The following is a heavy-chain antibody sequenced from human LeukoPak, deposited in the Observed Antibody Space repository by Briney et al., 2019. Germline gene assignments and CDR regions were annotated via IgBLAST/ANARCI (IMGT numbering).Heavy chain of an antibody. Sequence: SETLSLTCTVSGYSISSGYYWGWIRQPPGKGLEWIGSIYHSGSTYYNPSLKSRVTISVDTSKNQFSLSLTSVTAADTAVYYCAREGYSTSDDYWGQGTLVTVSS. V-gene: IGHV4-38-2*02. CDR3: AREGYSTSDDY. CDR1: GYSISSGYY. D-gene: IGHD6-6*01. J-gene: IGHJ4*02. CDR2: IYHSGST.